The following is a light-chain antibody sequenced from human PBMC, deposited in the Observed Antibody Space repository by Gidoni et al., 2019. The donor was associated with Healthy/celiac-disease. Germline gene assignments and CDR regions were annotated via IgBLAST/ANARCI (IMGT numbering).Light chain of an antibody. V-gene: IGKV1-33*01. J-gene: IGKJ2*01. CDR3: QQYDNLPYT. CDR2: DAS. Sequence: QTTPAPSSLSSSVGDRVTITCQASQDISNYLNWYQQKPGKAPKLLIYDASNLETGVPSRFSGSGSGTDFTFTISSLQPEDIATYYCQQYDNLPYTFGQGTKLEIK. CDR1: QDISNY.